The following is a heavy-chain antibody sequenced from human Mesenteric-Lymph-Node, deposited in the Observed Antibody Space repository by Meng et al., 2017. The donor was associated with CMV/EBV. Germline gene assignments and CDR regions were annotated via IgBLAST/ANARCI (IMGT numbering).Heavy chain of an antibody. V-gene: IGHV3-33*01. Sequence: GESLKISCATSGFTFSLYGMHWVRQAPGKGLEWVAAIWYDGYNKYYSDSVKGRFTISKDKSNNTLYLEMDSLRTEDTAIYYCAREGEVLAAIDYWGQGTLVTVSS. CDR2: IWYDGYNK. J-gene: IGHJ4*02. D-gene: IGHD2-15*01. CDR3: AREGEVLAAIDY. CDR1: GFTFSLYG.